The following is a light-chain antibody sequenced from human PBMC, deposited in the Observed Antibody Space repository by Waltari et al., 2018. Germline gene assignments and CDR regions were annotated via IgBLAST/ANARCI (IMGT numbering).Light chain of an antibody. CDR2: MTS. Sequence: VTITCQASQGIGNNLNWYQQKPGKAPKVLIYMTSSLQGGIPSRFSGSGSGTDFTLTISSLQPEDFGTYYCQQGYSYPRTFGQGTKVEIK. CDR1: QGIGNN. CDR3: QQGYSYPRT. J-gene: IGKJ1*01. V-gene: IGKV1-16*01.